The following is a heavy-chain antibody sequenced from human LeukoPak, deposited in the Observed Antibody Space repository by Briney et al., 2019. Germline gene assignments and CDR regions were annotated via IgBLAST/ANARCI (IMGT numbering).Heavy chain of an antibody. Sequence: VGSLRLSCAASGFTFSSYEMNWVRQAPGKGLEWVSYISSSGSTIYYADSVKGRFTISRDNAKNSLYLQMNSLRAEDTAVYYCARAAAGSFDYWGQGTLVTVSS. CDR3: ARAAAGSFDY. D-gene: IGHD6-13*01. V-gene: IGHV3-48*03. J-gene: IGHJ4*02. CDR2: ISSSGSTI. CDR1: GFTFSSYE.